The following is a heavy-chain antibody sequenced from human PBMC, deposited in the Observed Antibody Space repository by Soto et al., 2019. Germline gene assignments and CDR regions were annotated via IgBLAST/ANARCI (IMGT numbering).Heavy chain of an antibody. CDR1: GYTFTTFW. Sequence: GESLKISCTGFGYTFTTFWISWVRQMPGKGLEWMGRIDPGDTYATYSPAFQGHVTISADKATSTAYLQWSSLEASDTAMYFCARIYCTTPTCDSSFDPWGQGTLVTVS. CDR2: IDPGDTYA. CDR3: ARIYCTTPTCDSSFDP. D-gene: IGHD2-8*01. J-gene: IGHJ5*02. V-gene: IGHV5-10-1*01.